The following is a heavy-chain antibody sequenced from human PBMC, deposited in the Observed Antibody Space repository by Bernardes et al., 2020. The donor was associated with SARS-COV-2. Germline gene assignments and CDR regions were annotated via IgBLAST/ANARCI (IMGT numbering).Heavy chain of an antibody. CDR1: GGSFSGIY. D-gene: IGHD2-2*02. V-gene: IGHV4-34*01. CDR3: ARGHVGYCTSTTCYNYYYGMDV. Sequence: SETLSLTCAVNGGSFSGIYWTWIRQPPGKGLEWIGDINHSGGTNYNPSLKSRVTISVDTSKKEFSLKLSSVTAADTAVYFCARGHVGYCTSTTCYNYYYGMDVWGQGTEVTVSS. J-gene: IGHJ6*02. CDR2: INHSGGT.